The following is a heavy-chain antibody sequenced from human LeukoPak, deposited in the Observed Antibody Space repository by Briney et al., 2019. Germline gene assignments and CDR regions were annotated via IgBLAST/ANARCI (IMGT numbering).Heavy chain of an antibody. CDR3: ARDSPFAYCGGDCAEYFDY. V-gene: IGHV1-2*02. CDR2: INPNSGGT. J-gene: IGHJ4*02. Sequence: ASVKVSCKASGYTFTVYYMHWVRQAPGQGLEWMGWINPNSGGTNYAQKFQGRVTMTRDTSISTAYMELSRLRSDDTAVYYCARDSPFAYCGGDCAEYFDYWGQGTLVTVSS. CDR1: GYTFTVYY. D-gene: IGHD2-21*01.